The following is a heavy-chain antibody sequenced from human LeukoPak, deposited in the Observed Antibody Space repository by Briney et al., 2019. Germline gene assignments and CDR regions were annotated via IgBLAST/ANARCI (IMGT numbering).Heavy chain of an antibody. V-gene: IGHV2-5*01. Sequence: SGPTLVNPTQTLTLTCTFSGFSLSTSGVGVGWIRQPRGKALEWLALIYWNDDKRYSPSLKSRLAITKDTSKNQVVLTMTNMDPVDTATYYCAHLDYYDSSGYYSHLHNWFDPWGQGTLVTVSS. J-gene: IGHJ5*02. CDR2: IYWNDDK. CDR1: GFSLSTSGVG. D-gene: IGHD3-22*01. CDR3: AHLDYYDSSGYYSHLHNWFDP.